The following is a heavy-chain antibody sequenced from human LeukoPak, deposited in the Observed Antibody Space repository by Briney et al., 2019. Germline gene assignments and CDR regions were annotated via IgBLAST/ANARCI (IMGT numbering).Heavy chain of an antibody. Sequence: GASVKVSCKASGYTFTSYGISWVRQAPGQGLEWMGWISAYNGNTSYAQKLQGRVTMTTDTSTSTAYMELRSLRSDDTAVYYCARAGGKNYYDSSGYYYSWFDPWGQGTLVTVSS. J-gene: IGHJ5*02. D-gene: IGHD3-22*01. CDR1: GYTFTSYG. CDR2: ISAYNGNT. CDR3: ARAGGKNYYDSSGYYYSWFDP. V-gene: IGHV1-18*01.